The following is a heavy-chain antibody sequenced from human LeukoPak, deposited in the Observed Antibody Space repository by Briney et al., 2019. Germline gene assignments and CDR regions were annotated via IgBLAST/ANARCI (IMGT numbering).Heavy chain of an antibody. CDR3: ARDGGRIRFLEWVHYMDV. CDR2: ISSSSSTI. D-gene: IGHD3-3*01. Sequence: PGGSLRLSCAASGFTFSSYSMNWVRQAPGKGLEWVSYISSSSSTIYYADSVKGRFTISRDNAKNSLYLQMNSLRAEDTAVYYCARDGGRIRFLEWVHYMDVWGKGTTVTVSS. V-gene: IGHV3-48*04. J-gene: IGHJ6*03. CDR1: GFTFSSYS.